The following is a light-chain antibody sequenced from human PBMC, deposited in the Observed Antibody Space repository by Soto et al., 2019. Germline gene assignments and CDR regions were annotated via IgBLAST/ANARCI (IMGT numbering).Light chain of an antibody. CDR1: SSDVGAYNY. Sequence: QSALIQAASVSGSPGQSITISCTGTSSDVGAYNYFSWYQQHPGKAPKLMIYDVSNRPSGVYNRFSGSKSGNTASLIISRRQAEDEADDYCSSYTSSSTLVVFGGGTKRTVL. J-gene: IGLJ2*01. V-gene: IGLV2-14*01. CDR3: SSYTSSSTLVV. CDR2: DVS.